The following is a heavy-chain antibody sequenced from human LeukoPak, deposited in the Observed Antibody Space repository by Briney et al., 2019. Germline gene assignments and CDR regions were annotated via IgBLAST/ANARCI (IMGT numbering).Heavy chain of an antibody. J-gene: IGHJ4*02. CDR1: GGSISNYY. CDR3: ARAGSSGWYVFDN. D-gene: IGHD6-19*01. V-gene: IGHV4-4*07. Sequence: PSETLSLTCTVSGGSISNYYWSWIRQPAGKGLEWIGRIYASGSTNYNTSLKSRVTMSVDTSKNQLSLKLSSVTAADTAVYYCARAGSSGWYVFDNWGQGTVVTVSS. CDR2: IYASGST.